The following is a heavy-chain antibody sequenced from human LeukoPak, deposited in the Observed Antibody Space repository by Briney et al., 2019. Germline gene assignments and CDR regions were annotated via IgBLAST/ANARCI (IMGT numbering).Heavy chain of an antibody. J-gene: IGHJ4*02. V-gene: IGHV3-74*01. Sequence: GGSLRLSCAASGFTFSSYWMHWVRQAPGKGLVWVSRINSDGSSTSYADSVKGRFTISRDNAKNTLYLQMNGLRAEDMALYYCAKGRLSQYSSNGDYFDYWGQGTLVTVSS. CDR2: INSDGSST. CDR3: AKGRLSQYSSNGDYFDY. CDR1: GFTFSSYW. D-gene: IGHD6-13*01.